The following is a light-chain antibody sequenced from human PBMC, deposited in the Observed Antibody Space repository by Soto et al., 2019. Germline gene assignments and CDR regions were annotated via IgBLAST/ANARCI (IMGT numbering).Light chain of an antibody. CDR2: GAS. V-gene: IGKV3-20*01. CDR1: QSVISY. CDR3: QQYGSTPLT. J-gene: IGKJ4*01. Sequence: ESVLTQSPGTLSLSPGERATLSCRASQSVISYLAWYQQKPGQAPRLLIYGASSRATGIPDRFSGSGSGTDFTLTLSRLEPEDVAVYYCQQYGSTPLTFGGGTKVEIK.